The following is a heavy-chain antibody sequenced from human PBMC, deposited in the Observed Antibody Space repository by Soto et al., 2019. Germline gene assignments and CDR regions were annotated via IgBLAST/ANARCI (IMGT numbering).Heavy chain of an antibody. D-gene: IGHD2-2*01. CDR1: GGSISSYY. V-gene: IGHV4-59*01. CDR3: ARGYRSIVVPAAMNWFDP. J-gene: IGHJ5*02. Sequence: SETLSLTCTVSGGSISSYYWSWIRQPPGKGLEWIGYIYYSGSTNYNPSLKSRVTISVDTSKNQFSLKLSSVTAADTAVYYCARGYRSIVVPAAMNWFDPWGQGTLVT. CDR2: IYYSGST.